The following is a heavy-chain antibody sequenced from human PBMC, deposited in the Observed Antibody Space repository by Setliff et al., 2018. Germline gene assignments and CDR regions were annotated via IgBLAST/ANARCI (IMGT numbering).Heavy chain of an antibody. J-gene: IGHJ4*02. CDR2: IYHSGSI. CDR1: GGSISNSNW. D-gene: IGHD1-20*01. CDR3: ARGGERYYSAS. Sequence: SETLSLTCTVSGGSISNSNWWTWVRQPPGKGLEWIGEIYHSGSINYNPSLKSRVTMSVDKSKNQFSLKLTSVTAADTAVYYCARGGERYYSASWGQGTLVTVSS. V-gene: IGHV4-4*02.